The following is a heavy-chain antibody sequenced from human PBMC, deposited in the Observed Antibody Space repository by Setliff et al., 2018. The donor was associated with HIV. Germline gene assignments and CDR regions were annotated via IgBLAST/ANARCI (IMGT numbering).Heavy chain of an antibody. V-gene: IGHV3-7*01. CDR1: GFIFSNYW. J-gene: IGHJ1*01. CDR2: IRQDGSEE. Sequence: PGGSLRLSCGTSGFIFSNYWMNWVRQAPGKGLEWVASIRQDGSEEYYAHSLRGRFTISRDNAQNSLYLQMSGLRAEDTAVYFCARVARGTYYSVQNWGQGALVTVSS. D-gene: IGHD1-26*01. CDR3: ARVARGTYYSVQN.